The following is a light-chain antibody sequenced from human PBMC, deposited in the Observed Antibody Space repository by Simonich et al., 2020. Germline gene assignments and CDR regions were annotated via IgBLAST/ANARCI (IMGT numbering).Light chain of an antibody. CDR2: WAS. Sequence: DIVMTQSPDSLAVSLGERATINCKSSQSVLYSSNNKNYLAWYQQKPGQPPKLLIYWASTRESGFPYRFSGSGSGTDFTLTISSLQAEDGAVYYCQQYYSTPWTFGQGTKVEIK. J-gene: IGKJ1*01. CDR1: QSVLYSSNNKNY. CDR3: QQYYSTPWT. V-gene: IGKV4-1*01.